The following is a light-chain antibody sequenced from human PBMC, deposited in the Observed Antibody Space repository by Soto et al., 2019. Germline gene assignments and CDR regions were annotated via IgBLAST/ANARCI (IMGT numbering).Light chain of an antibody. Sequence: DIHMTQSPCWLSASVGYRVTITLLASQSIKTYLNLYQHKPGKAPNLLIHDATTLQSGVPSRFSASGSGTDFTLIIRSLQPEDFETYQSKHRSVTPRKLGQGTXVEIK. CDR3: KHRSVTPRK. CDR1: QSIKTY. J-gene: IGKJ1*01. CDR2: DAT. V-gene: IGKV1-39*01.